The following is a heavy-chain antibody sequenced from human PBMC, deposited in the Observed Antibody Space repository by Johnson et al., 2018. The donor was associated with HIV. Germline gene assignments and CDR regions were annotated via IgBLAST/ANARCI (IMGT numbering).Heavy chain of an antibody. CDR1: AFTFSRCG. Sequence: MLLVESGGGVVQSGGSLRLSCAASAFTFSRCGMHWVRHDPGKGLAWVSDINWNGGSTGYADSVKGRITISRDNAKNSLYLQMNSLRAEDTALYYCARDHLTGNYAFDIWGQGTMVTVSS. J-gene: IGHJ3*02. CDR2: INWNGGST. V-gene: IGHV3-20*04. D-gene: IGHD7-27*01. CDR3: ARDHLTGNYAFDI.